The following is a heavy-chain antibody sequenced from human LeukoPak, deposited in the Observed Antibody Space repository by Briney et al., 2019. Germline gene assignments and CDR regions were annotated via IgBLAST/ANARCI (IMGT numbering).Heavy chain of an antibody. Sequence: PSETLSLTCTVSGGSISSSSYYWGWIRQPPGKGLEWIGSIYHSGSTYYNPSLKSRVTISVDTSKNQFSLKLSSVTAADTAVYYCARRRGSYSSDYFDYWGQGTLVTVSS. V-gene: IGHV4-39*01. J-gene: IGHJ4*02. CDR2: IYHSGST. CDR1: GGSISSSSYY. D-gene: IGHD1-26*01. CDR3: ARRRGSYSSDYFDY.